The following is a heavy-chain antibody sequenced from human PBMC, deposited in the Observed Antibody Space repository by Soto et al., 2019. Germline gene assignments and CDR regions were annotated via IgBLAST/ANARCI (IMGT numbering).Heavy chain of an antibody. CDR2: ISGSGGST. J-gene: IGHJ5*02. Sequence: GGSLRLSCAVSGFTFSSYAMSWVRQAPGKGLEWVSGISGSGGSTYYADSVKGRFTISRDNSKNTLYLQMNSLRAEDTAVYYCARVGYSYGYCFDLWGQGTLVTVSS. CDR3: ARVGYSYGYCFDL. V-gene: IGHV3-23*01. CDR1: GFTFSSYA. D-gene: IGHD5-18*01.